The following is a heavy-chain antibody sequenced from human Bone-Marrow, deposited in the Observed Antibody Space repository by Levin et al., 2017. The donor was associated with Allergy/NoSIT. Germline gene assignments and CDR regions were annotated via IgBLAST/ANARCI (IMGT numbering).Heavy chain of an antibody. D-gene: IGHD5-24*01. J-gene: IGHJ4*02. CDR3: ARVVGDGPQVDY. Sequence: PSETLSLTCAVSGGSISSGGYSWSWIRQPPGKGLEWIGYIYHSGSTYYNPSLKSRVTISVDRSKNQFSLKLSSVTAADTAVYYCARVVGDGPQVDYWGQGTLVTVSS. CDR1: GGSISSGGYS. V-gene: IGHV4-30-2*01. CDR2: IYHSGST.